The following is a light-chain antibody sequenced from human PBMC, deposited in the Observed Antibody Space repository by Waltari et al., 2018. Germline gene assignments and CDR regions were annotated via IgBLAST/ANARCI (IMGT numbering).Light chain of an antibody. CDR1: SSHVGPYYD. V-gene: IGLV1-40*01. CDR2: GQN. Sequence: QSVLTQPPSVSGAPGQRVTISCPGSSSHVGPYYDVLWYQHFPGTAPKLLIYGQNRRPSGVPDRFSASKSGASASLAITDLQAADEAVYYCQTYDSRLTSSVFGGGTKLTVL. J-gene: IGLJ2*01. CDR3: QTYDSRLTSSV.